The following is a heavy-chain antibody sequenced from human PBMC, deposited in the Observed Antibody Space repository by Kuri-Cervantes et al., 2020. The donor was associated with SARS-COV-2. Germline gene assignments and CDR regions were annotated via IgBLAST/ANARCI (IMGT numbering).Heavy chain of an antibody. V-gene: IGHV3-41*02. CDR3: TRCYYYDSSVMFD. CDR1: GFSFSSYG. CDR2: IWNDGSQK. D-gene: IGHD3-22*01. J-gene: IGHJ4*02. Sequence: GESLKISCAASGFSFSSYGMSWVRQAPGKGLDCVAHIWNDGSQKYYADSVKGRFTISRDNSKSMLYLQMDSLKAKDTAMYYCTRCYYYDSSVMFDWGQGTLVTVST.